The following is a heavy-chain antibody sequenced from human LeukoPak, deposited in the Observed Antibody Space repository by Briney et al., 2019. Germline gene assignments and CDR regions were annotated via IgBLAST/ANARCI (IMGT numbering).Heavy chain of an antibody. V-gene: IGHV3-7*05. CDR2: IKQDGSER. Sequence: GGSLRLSCAASGVTFSIYWMSCVRQAPGKGLEWVANIKQDGSERYYVDSVKGRLTISRDNAKNSLYLQMNSLRAEDTAVYYCAREKVGATTFDYWGQRTLVTVSS. CDR3: AREKVGATTFDY. J-gene: IGHJ4*02. CDR1: GVTFSIYW. D-gene: IGHD1-26*01.